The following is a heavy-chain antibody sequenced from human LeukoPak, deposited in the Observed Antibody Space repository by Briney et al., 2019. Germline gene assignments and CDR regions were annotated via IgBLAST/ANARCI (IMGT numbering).Heavy chain of an antibody. V-gene: IGHV3-7*03. CDR2: IKQDETEK. CDR1: GFTFSNFW. D-gene: IGHD2-21*02. CDR3: ARDRIVVVTATFDY. J-gene: IGHJ4*02. Sequence: PGESLRLSCTASGFTFSNFWMGWVRQAPGKGLEWVANIKQDETEKFYLGSVKGRFTISRDNAKNSLYLQMNSLRVEDTALYYCARDRIVVVTATFDYWGQGTLVTVSS.